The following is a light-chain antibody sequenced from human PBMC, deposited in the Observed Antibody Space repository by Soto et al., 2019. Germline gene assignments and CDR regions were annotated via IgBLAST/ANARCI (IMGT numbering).Light chain of an antibody. CDR2: DAS. Sequence: EIVLTQSPATLSLSPGERATLSCRASQSVSSYLAWYQQKPGQAPRLLIYDASNRATGIPARFSGSGSGTDFTLTISSLEPEDFAVYYCHKRSNWPTGTFGQGTKVEIK. J-gene: IGKJ1*01. CDR1: QSVSSY. V-gene: IGKV3-11*01. CDR3: HKRSNWPTGT.